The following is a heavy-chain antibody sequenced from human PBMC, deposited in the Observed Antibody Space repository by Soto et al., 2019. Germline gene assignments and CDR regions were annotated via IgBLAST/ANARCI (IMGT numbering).Heavy chain of an antibody. CDR3: ARLRIYVPDY. V-gene: IGHV4-39*01. CDR2: IYYSGST. D-gene: IGHD3-16*01. J-gene: IGHJ4*02. CDR1: GGSISSSSYY. Sequence: QLQLQESGPGLVKPSETLSLTCTVSGGSISSSSYYWGWIRQPPGKGLEWIGSIYYSGSTYYNPVLKRLVTLSVDTSKNQPSLKLSSVTAADTAVYYCARLRIYVPDYWGQGTLVTVSS.